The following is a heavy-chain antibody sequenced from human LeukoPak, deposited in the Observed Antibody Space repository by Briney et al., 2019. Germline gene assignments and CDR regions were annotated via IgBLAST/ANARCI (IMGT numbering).Heavy chain of an antibody. V-gene: IGHV4-59*08. CDR2: ISDTGNT. J-gene: IGHJ4*02. D-gene: IGHD3-10*01. Sequence: PSETLSLTCTVSGGSITTDYWSWIRQPPGKGLEWVGYISDTGNTIYNTSLESRVSISVDTSKNQFSLKLSSVTAADTAVDYCARHTIRGVVFDYWGRGTRVTVSS. CDR3: ARHTIRGVVFDY. CDR1: GGSITTDY.